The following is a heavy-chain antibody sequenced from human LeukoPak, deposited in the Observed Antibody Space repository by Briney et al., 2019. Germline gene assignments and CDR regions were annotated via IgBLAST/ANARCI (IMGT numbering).Heavy chain of an antibody. CDR2: IKSKTDGGTT. V-gene: IGHV3-15*01. CDR3: ARSIVVVVAATRYFDY. CDR1: GFTFSNAW. J-gene: IGHJ4*02. Sequence: GGSLRLSCAASGFTFSNAWMSWVRQAPGKGLEWVGRIKSKTDGGTTDHAAPVKGRFTISRDDSKNTLYLQMNSLRAEDTAVYYCARSIVVVVAATRYFDYWGQGTLVTVSS. D-gene: IGHD2-15*01.